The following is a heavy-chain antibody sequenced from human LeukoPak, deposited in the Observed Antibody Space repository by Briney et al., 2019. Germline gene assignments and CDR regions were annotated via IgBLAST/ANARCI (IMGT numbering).Heavy chain of an antibody. CDR1: GGSISSYY. V-gene: IGHV4-4*07. Sequence: SETLSLTCTVSGGSISSYYWSWIRQPAGKGLEWIGRIYTSGSTNYNPSLKSRVTISVDTSKNQFSLKLSSVTAADTAVYYCAGGTVTTSFDYWGQGTLVTVSS. CDR2: IYTSGST. CDR3: AGGTVTTSFDY. D-gene: IGHD4-17*01. J-gene: IGHJ4*02.